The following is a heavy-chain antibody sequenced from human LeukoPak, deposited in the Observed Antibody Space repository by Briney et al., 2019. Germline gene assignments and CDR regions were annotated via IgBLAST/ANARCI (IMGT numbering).Heavy chain of an antibody. CDR2: SDPEDGET. D-gene: IGHD6-6*01. CDR3: VTDRARLFWYFDV. J-gene: IGHJ2*01. CDR1: GSTLSDLS. V-gene: IGHV1-24*01. Sequence: ASVKVSCKVSGSTLSDLSIHWVRQAPGKGLEYVGGSDPEDGETFHAQNFQGRITMTEHTSIDTAYMELSSLRSEDTAVYYCVTDRARLFWYFDVWGRGTLVTVSS.